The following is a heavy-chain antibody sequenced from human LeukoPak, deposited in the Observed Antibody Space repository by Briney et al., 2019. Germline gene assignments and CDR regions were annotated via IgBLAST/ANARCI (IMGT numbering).Heavy chain of an antibody. J-gene: IGHJ4*02. Sequence: GASLMISCKGSGYSFTSYWISWVRQMPGKGLEWMGRIDPSDSYTNYNPSFQGHVTISADTSISTAYLQWSSLKASDTAMYYCASLAVAGMVDYWGQGTLVTVSS. D-gene: IGHD6-19*01. CDR1: GYSFTSYW. CDR3: ASLAVAGMVDY. V-gene: IGHV5-10-1*01. CDR2: IDPSDSYT.